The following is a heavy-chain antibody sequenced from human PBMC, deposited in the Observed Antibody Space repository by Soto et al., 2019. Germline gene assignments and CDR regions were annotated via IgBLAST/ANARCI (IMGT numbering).Heavy chain of an antibody. Sequence: QVQLVESGGGVVQPGRSLRLSCAASGFTFNNYGIHWVRQAPGRGLEWVAVIWYDGSNKYYVDSVKGRFTISRDNSKNTVYLQMSSLRAEDTAIYYCARDAQEGHSGYIPPIFPDYWGQGTLVTVSS. CDR3: ARDAQEGHSGYIPPIFPDY. V-gene: IGHV3-33*01. CDR2: IWYDGSNK. J-gene: IGHJ4*02. CDR1: GFTFNNYG. D-gene: IGHD5-12*01.